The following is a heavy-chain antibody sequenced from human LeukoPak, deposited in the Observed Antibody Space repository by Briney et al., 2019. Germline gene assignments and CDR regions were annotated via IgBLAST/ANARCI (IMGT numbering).Heavy chain of an antibody. V-gene: IGHV3-23*01. Sequence: GGSLRLSCAASGFTFTNYAMSWVRQAPGKGLEWVSAITGSGGSTYYAASVKGRFTISRDNSKNTLDLQMNSLRAEDTAVYYCARDRSYDFWSGYSTPDYWGQGTLVTVSS. D-gene: IGHD3-3*01. CDR3: ARDRSYDFWSGYSTPDY. CDR1: GFTFTNYA. J-gene: IGHJ4*02. CDR2: ITGSGGST.